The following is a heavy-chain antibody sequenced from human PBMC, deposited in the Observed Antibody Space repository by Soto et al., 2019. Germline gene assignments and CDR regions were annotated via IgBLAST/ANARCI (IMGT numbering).Heavy chain of an antibody. CDR3: AKVRVSRSSSFDS. J-gene: IGHJ4*02. Sequence: GGSLRLSCAASGFTFSNFSMSWVRQAPGKGLEWVSGFTGVGDNTYYADSVKGRFTVSRDNSKNTLYLQMNSLRVDDTALYYCAKVRVSRSSSFDSWGLGTLVTVSS. CDR2: FTGVGDNT. D-gene: IGHD3-10*01. CDR1: GFTFSNFS. V-gene: IGHV3-23*01.